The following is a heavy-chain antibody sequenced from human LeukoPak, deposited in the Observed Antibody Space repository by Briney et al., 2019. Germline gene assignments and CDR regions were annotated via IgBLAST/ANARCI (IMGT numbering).Heavy chain of an antibody. J-gene: IGHJ5*02. D-gene: IGHD6-13*01. Sequence: ASVKVSCKASGGTFSSYAISWVRQAPGQGLEWVGGIIPIFGTANYAQKFQGRVTITADKSTSTAYMELSSLRSEDTAVYYCARGIAAAGDWFDPWGQGTLVTVSS. CDR3: ARGIAAAGDWFDP. CDR1: GGTFSSYA. V-gene: IGHV1-69*06. CDR2: IIPIFGTA.